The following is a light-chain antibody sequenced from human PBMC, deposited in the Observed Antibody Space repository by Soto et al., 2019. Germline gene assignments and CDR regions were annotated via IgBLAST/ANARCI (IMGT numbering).Light chain of an antibody. CDR2: GIS. J-gene: IGKJ5*01. Sequence: EVVMTQSQAILSVSPGESATLSCRASQSVNSNYLAWYQQHPGQPPRLLIYGISTRATGIPARFSGSGSGTEFSLTIRSLQSEDFAVYFCQQYNNWPSFGQGTLLEIK. V-gene: IGKV3-15*01. CDR1: QSVNSN. CDR3: QQYNNWPS.